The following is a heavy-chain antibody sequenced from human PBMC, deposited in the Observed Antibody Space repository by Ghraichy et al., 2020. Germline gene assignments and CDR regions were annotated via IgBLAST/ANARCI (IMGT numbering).Heavy chain of an antibody. D-gene: IGHD5-18*01. CDR1: GFILHSYW. J-gene: IGHJ4*02. Sequence: GESLNISCATSGFILHSYWMGWVRQAPGKGAEWVAGIKQDGSVIDYADSVKGRFTISRDNPKNAVYLEMTSLRVEDTAVYYCAGQWIHDSWGQGTLVTVSS. CDR3: AGQWIHDS. V-gene: IGHV3-7*01. CDR2: IKQDGSVI.